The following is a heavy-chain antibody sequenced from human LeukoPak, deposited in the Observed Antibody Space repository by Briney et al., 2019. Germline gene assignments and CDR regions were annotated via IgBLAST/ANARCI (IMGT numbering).Heavy chain of an antibody. V-gene: IGHV4-30-2*01. Sequence: SETLSLTCTVSGGSISSGGYYWSWIRQPPGKGLEWIGYIYHSGSTYYNPSLKSRVTISVDRSKNQFSLKLSSVTAADTAVYYCARGEYYYGSGGFDPWGQGTLVTVSS. CDR2: IYHSGST. D-gene: IGHD3-10*01. CDR3: ARGEYYYGSGGFDP. J-gene: IGHJ5*02. CDR1: GGSISSGGYY.